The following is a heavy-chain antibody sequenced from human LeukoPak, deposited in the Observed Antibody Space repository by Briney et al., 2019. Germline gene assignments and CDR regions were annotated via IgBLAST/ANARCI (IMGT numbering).Heavy chain of an antibody. Sequence: GESLKISCKGSGYTFTSYWIGWVRQMPGKGLEWMGIIYPGDSDTRYSPSFQGQVTISADKSISTAYLQWSSLKASDTAMYYCARSGWRVAATPDYWGQGTLVTVSS. CDR3: ARSGWRVAATPDY. D-gene: IGHD2-15*01. CDR1: GYTFTSYW. J-gene: IGHJ4*02. V-gene: IGHV5-51*01. CDR2: IYPGDSDT.